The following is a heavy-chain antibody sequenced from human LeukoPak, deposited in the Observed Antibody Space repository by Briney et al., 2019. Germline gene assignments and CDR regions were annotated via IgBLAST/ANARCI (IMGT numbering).Heavy chain of an antibody. Sequence: SETLSLTCAVYGGSFSGYYWSWIRQPPGKGLEWIGYIYYSGSTYYNPSLKSRVTISVDTSKNQFSLKLSSVTAADTAVYYCARGLVVVPAATTNWFDPWGQGTLVTVSS. J-gene: IGHJ5*02. CDR1: GGSFSGYY. CDR3: ARGLVVVPAATTNWFDP. CDR2: IYYSGST. V-gene: IGHV4-34*09. D-gene: IGHD2-2*01.